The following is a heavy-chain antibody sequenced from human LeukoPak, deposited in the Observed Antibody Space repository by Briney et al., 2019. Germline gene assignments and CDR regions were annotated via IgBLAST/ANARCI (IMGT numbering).Heavy chain of an antibody. J-gene: IGHJ4*02. D-gene: IGHD1-26*01. V-gene: IGHV3-74*01. CDR1: GFTFSSYW. CDR3: ARDRWMGATRGLLYDY. Sequence: GGSLRLSCAASGFTFSSYWMHWVRQAPEKGLVWVSRINSDGSSTSYADSVKGRFTISRDSAKITLYLQMNSLRAEDTAVYYCARDRWMGATRGLLYDYWGQGTLVTVSS. CDR2: INSDGSST.